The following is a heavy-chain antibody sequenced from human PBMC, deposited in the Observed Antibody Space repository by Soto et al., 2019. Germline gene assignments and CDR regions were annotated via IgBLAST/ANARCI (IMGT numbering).Heavy chain of an antibody. CDR2: ISAYNGNT. CDR3: ARVRIVGATNNWFDP. D-gene: IGHD1-26*01. Sequence: ASVKVSCKASGYTFTSYGISWVRQAPGQGLEWMGWISAYNGNTNYAQKLQGRVTMTTDTSTSTAYMELRSLRSDDTAVYYCARVRIVGATNNWFDPWGQGTLVTVSS. J-gene: IGHJ5*02. CDR1: GYTFTSYG. V-gene: IGHV1-18*04.